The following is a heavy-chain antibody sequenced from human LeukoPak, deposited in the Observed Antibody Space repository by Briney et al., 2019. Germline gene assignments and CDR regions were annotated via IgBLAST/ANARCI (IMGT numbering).Heavy chain of an antibody. D-gene: IGHD5-12*01. CDR2: ISAYNGNT. J-gene: IGHJ5*02. V-gene: IGHV1-18*01. CDR1: GYTFTSYG. Sequence: ASVKVSCKASGYTFTSYGISWVRQAPGQGLERMGWISAYNGNTNYAQKLQGRVTMTTDTSTSTAYMELRSLRSDDTAVYYCARVRAVVATIGWFDPWGQGTLVTVSS. CDR3: ARVRAVVATIGWFDP.